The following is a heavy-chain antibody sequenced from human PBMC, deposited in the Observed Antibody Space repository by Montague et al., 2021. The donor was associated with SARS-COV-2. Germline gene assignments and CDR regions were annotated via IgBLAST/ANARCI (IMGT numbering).Heavy chain of an antibody. J-gene: IGHJ5*02. Sequence: TLSLTCTVSGGSISSGDYYWSWIRQPAGRPLDWIGRIYTTGSTSYNPSLKSRVTISVDTSKNQFSLKLSSVTAADTAVYYCARGGDMNWFDPRGQGTLVTVSS. D-gene: IGHD2-21*01. CDR1: GGSISSGDYY. V-gene: IGHV4-61*02. CDR2: IYTTGST. CDR3: ARGGDMNWFDP.